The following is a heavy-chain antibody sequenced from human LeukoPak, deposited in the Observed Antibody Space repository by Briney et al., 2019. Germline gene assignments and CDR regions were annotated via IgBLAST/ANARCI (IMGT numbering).Heavy chain of an antibody. J-gene: IGHJ4*02. CDR3: AKRGYCSGGTCYSFHFDY. V-gene: IGHV3-30*18. D-gene: IGHD2-15*01. CDR1: GFTFSSHG. CDR2: ISYDGSNK. Sequence: GGSLRLSCAASGFTFSSHGMHWERQAPGKGLEWVALISYDGSNKYYADSVKGRFTISRDNSKNTLYLQMNSLRAEDTAAYYCAKRGYCSGGTCYSFHFDYWGQGTLVTVSS.